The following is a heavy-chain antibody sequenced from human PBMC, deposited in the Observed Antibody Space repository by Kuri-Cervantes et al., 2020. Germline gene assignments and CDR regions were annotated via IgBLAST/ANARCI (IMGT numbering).Heavy chain of an antibody. CDR3: VSGVGELGYYGMDV. D-gene: IGHD3-10*01. Sequence: SVKVSCKASGGTFSSYAISWVRQAPGQGLEWMGGIIPIFGTANYAQKFQGRVTITADESTSTAYMELRSLRSDDTAVYYCVSGVGELGYYGMDVWGQGTTVTVSS. V-gene: IGHV1-69*13. CDR1: GGTFSSYA. CDR2: IIPIFGTA. J-gene: IGHJ6*02.